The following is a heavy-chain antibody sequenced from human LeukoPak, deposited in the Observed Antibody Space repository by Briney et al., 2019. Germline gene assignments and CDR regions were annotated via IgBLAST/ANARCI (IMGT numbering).Heavy chain of an antibody. D-gene: IGHD3-10*01. CDR1: GFTFSSYA. Sequence: PGGSLRLSCAASGFTFSSYAMIWVRHAPGKGLELFSAISGSCGSTYYADSVKGRFTISRDNSKNKLYLQMNSLRAEDTAVYYCAKDGERLLWFGGPGYFDYWGQGTLVTVSS. V-gene: IGHV3-23*01. CDR2: ISGSCGST. CDR3: AKDGERLLWFGGPGYFDY. J-gene: IGHJ4*02.